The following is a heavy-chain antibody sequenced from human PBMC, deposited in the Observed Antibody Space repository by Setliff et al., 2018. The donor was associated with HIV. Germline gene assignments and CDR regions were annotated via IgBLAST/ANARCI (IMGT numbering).Heavy chain of an antibody. CDR3: ASNDGSGLNS. Sequence: ASVKVSCKASGYTFTNFGITWVRQAPGQGLEWMGWISPYNGNTNYAPELHGRVTMTTDTSTSTASLELRSLRSEDTAVYYCASNDGSGLNSRGQGTLVTVSS. CDR2: ISPYNGNT. CDR1: GYTFTNFG. V-gene: IGHV1-18*01. D-gene: IGHD3-10*01. J-gene: IGHJ5*01.